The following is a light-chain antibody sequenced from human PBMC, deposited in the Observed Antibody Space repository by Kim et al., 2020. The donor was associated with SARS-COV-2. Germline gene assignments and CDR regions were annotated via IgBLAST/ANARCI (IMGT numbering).Light chain of an antibody. Sequence: NFMLTQPHSVSESPGKTVTISCTRSSGSIASTYVQWYQQRPGSSPTIVIYEDKERPSGVPDRFSGSIDRSSNSASLTISGLKTEDEADYYCQSYDSNSHWVFGGGTQLTVL. CDR3: QSYDSNSHWV. V-gene: IGLV6-57*01. CDR2: EDK. J-gene: IGLJ3*02. CDR1: SGSIASTY.